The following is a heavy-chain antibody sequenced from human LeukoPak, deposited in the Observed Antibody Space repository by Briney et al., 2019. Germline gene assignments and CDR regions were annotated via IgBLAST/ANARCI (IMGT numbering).Heavy chain of an antibody. CDR1: GYSISSGYY. D-gene: IGHD1-14*01. CDR2: IYTSGSS. CDR3: ARGQSGDRRYFDY. Sequence: SETLSLTCTVSGYSISSGYYWGWIRQPPGKGLEWIGRIYTSGSSNYNPSLESRVTMSVDTSKSQISLKLTSVTAADTAVYYCARGQSGDRRYFDYWGQGTLVTVSS. J-gene: IGHJ4*02. V-gene: IGHV4-38-2*02.